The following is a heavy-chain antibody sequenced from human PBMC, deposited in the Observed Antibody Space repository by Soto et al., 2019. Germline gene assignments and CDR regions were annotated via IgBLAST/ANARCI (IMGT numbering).Heavy chain of an antibody. D-gene: IGHD6-19*01. CDR1: GFTFSSYG. J-gene: IGHJ4*02. V-gene: IGHV3-33*01. CDR2: VWYDGSNK. CDR3: ARDRYSSGWYDLDY. Sequence: QVQLVESGGGVVQPGRSLRLSCAASGFTFSSYGMQWVRQAPGKGLEWVAVVWYDGSNKYYADSVKDRFTISRDNSKNTLYLQMNSLRAEDTAVYYCARDRYSSGWYDLDYWGQGTLVTVSS.